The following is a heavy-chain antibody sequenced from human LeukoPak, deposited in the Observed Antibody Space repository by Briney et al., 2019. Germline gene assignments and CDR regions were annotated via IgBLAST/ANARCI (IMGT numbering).Heavy chain of an antibody. Sequence: ASVKVSCKASGGTFSSYAISWVRQAPGQGLEWMGGIIPIFGTANYAQKFQGRVTITADESTSTAYMELSSLRSEDTAVYYYARAGHPSDAFDIWGQGTMVTVSS. V-gene: IGHV1-69*13. CDR1: GGTFSSYA. CDR2: IIPIFGTA. CDR3: ARAGHPSDAFDI. J-gene: IGHJ3*02.